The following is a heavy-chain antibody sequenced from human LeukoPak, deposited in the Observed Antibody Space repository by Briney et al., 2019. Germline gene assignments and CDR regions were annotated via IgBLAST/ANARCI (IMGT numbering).Heavy chain of an antibody. CDR1: GFTVSSNY. CDR2: IWYDGSNK. J-gene: IGHJ4*02. CDR3: ARGGYSYGNFDY. D-gene: IGHD5-18*01. V-gene: IGHV3-33*08. Sequence: QTGGSLRLSCAASGFTVSSNYMSWVRQAPGKGLEWVAVIWYDGSNKYYADPVKGRFTISRDNSKNTLYLQMNSLRAEDTAVYYCARGGYSYGNFDYWGQGTLVTVSS.